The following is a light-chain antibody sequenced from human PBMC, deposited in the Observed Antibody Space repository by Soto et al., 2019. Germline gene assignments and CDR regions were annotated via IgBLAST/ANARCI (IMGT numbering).Light chain of an antibody. CDR2: GAS. Sequence: EIVMTQSPVTLSVSPGGRATLSCRASQSISDTLAWYQQKPGQAPRLLIHGASTRAPGFPARFSGSGSGTDFTLTISSLQSEDFAVYYCQQDNNWPWTFGQGTKVSIK. V-gene: IGKV3-15*01. CDR3: QQDNNWPWT. J-gene: IGKJ1*01. CDR1: QSISDT.